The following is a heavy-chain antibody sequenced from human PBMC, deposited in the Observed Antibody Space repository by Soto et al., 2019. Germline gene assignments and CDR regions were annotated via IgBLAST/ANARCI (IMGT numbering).Heavy chain of an antibody. V-gene: IGHV5-51*01. CDR3: ARTYGSQGAYYYDNGRDV. CDR1: GYSFTSYW. D-gene: IGHD3-10*01. J-gene: IGHJ6*02. CDR2: IYPGDSDT. Sequence: GESLKVSCKGSGYSFTSYWIGWVRQMPGKGLEWMGIIYPGDSDTRYSPSFQGQVTISADKSISTAYLQGSSLKASDTARYYRARTYGSQGAYYYDNGRDVWGQGSRFTASS.